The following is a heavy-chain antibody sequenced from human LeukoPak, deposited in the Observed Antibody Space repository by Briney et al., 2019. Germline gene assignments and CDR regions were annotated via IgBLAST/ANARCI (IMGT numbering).Heavy chain of an antibody. CDR3: ARDQTPVLRFLESATGEFDP. D-gene: IGHD3-3*01. Sequence: SVKLSYTASGGTFSSYAISWVSQAPGQGLEWRGRIIPIFGTANYAQKVQGRVTITTDESTSTAYRELSSLRSEDTAVYYCARDQTPVLRFLESATGEFDPWGQGTLVTVSS. CDR2: IIPIFGTA. CDR1: GGTFSSYA. J-gene: IGHJ5*02. V-gene: IGHV1-69*05.